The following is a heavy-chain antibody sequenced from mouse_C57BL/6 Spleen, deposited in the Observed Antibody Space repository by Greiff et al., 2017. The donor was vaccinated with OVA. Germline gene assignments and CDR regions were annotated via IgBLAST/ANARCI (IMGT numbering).Heavy chain of an antibody. J-gene: IGHJ2*01. CDR2: IHPSDSDT. CDR3: AIIPVPLIATVVADY. Sequence: QVQLQQPGAELVKPGASVKVSCKASGYTFTSYWMHWVKQRPGQGLEWIGRIHPSDSDTNYNQKFKGKATLTVDKSSSTAYMQLSSLTSEDSAVYYCAIIPVPLIATVVADYWGQGTTLTVSS. CDR1: GYTFTSYW. D-gene: IGHD1-1*01. V-gene: IGHV1-74*01.